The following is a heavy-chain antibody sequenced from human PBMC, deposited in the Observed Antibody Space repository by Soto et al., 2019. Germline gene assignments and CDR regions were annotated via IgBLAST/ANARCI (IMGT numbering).Heavy chain of an antibody. V-gene: IGHV2-5*02. Sequence: QITLMESGPALVNPTQTLTLTCTFSGLSLSSSGVGVGWIRQPPGKALEWLALIYWDDDKRYSPSLESRLTITKDTSKNQVLLTMTNMDPVDTATYYCAHTKGYCSSTSCQDAKGGFDYWGQGTLVTVSS. CDR2: IYWDDDK. CDR3: AHTKGYCSSTSCQDAKGGFDY. D-gene: IGHD2-2*01. J-gene: IGHJ4*02. CDR1: GLSLSSSGVG.